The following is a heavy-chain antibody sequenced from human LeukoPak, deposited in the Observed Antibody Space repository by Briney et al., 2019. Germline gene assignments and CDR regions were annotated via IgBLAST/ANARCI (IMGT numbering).Heavy chain of an antibody. J-gene: IGHJ6*03. CDR1: GGTFSSYA. D-gene: IGHD3-3*01. CDR2: IIPIFGTA. CDR3: ASSSIGLTIGYYYYYMDV. Sequence: KVSCKASGGTFSSYAISWVRQAPEQGLEWMGGIIPIFGTANYAQKFQGRVTITTDESTSTAYMELSCLRSEDTAVYYCASSSIGLTIGYYYYYMDVWGKGTTVTVSS. V-gene: IGHV1-69*05.